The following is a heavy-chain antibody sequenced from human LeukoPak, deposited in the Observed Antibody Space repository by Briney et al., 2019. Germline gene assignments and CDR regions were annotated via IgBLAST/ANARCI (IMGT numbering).Heavy chain of an antibody. V-gene: IGHV4-59*01. CDR1: GGSISGYF. Sequence: PSETLSLTCTVSGGSISGYFWSWIRQPPGKGLEWIGNIYYSGSTNYNPSLGSRVTISVDTSKNQCSLKLSSVTAADTAVYYCARGGDPHYGMDVWGQGTTVTVSS. CDR2: IYYSGST. CDR3: ARGGDPHYGMDV. D-gene: IGHD2-21*01. J-gene: IGHJ6*02.